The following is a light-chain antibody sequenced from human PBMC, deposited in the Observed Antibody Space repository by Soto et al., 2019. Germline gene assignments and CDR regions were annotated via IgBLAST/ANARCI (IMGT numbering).Light chain of an antibody. CDR3: SAFTGTSYV. V-gene: IGLV2-14*03. CDR2: DVS. CDR1: SSDVGGNKY. J-gene: IGLJ1*01. Sequence: QSVLTRPASVSGSPGQSITISCTGTSSDVGGNKYVSWYQQYPGKAPKLMICDVSNRPSGVSNRFSGSKPGNTASLTISGLQAEDEADYYCSAFTGTSYVFGTGTKVTVL.